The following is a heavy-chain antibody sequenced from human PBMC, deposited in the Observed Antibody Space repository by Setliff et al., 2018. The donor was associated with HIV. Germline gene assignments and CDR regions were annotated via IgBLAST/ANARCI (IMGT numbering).Heavy chain of an antibody. Sequence: PGGSLRLSCAASGFAFSSHQMSWVRQAPGKGLEWVAKIRQDGTDKYYVDSVKGRFTISRDNAKNSLYLQMNSLRAEDTAIYFCAAQGVLWGQGTQVTVSS. CDR1: GFAFSSHQ. J-gene: IGHJ4*02. CDR3: AAQGVL. CDR2: IRQDGTDK. V-gene: IGHV3-7*01.